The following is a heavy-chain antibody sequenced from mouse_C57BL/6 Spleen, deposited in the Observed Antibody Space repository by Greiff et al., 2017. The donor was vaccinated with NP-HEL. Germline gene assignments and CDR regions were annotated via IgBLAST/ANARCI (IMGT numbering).Heavy chain of an antibody. CDR1: GFNIKDYY. CDR2: IDPEDGDT. CDR3: TTWHCGSSHWYFDV. Sequence: EVKLMESGAELVRPGASVKLSCTASGFNIKDYYMHWVKQRPEQGLEWIGRIDPEDGDTEYAPKFQGKATMTADTSSNTAYLRISSLPSEDTAVYYCTTWHCGSSHWYFDVWGTGTTVTVSS. D-gene: IGHD1-1*01. V-gene: IGHV14-1*01. J-gene: IGHJ1*03.